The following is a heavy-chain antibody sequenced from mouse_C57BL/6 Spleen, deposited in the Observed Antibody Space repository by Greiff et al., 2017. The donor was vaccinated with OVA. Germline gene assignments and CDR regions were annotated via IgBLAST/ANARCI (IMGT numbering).Heavy chain of an antibody. CDR2: LNPSSGST. CDR1: GYTFTSYG. CDR3: ATPSSSSRDY. D-gene: IGHD1-1*01. Sequence: QVQLQQSGAELARPGASVKLSCKASGYTFTSYGISWVKQSPGPRLEWIGELNPSSGSTYYNEKFKGKATLTADKSSSTAYMELRSLTSEDSAVYFCATPSSSSRDYWGQGTSVTVSS. V-gene: IGHV1-81*01. J-gene: IGHJ4*01.